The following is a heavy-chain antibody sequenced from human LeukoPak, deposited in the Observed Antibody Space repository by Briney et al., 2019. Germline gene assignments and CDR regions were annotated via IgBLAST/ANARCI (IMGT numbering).Heavy chain of an antibody. V-gene: IGHV3-30*18. CDR3: AKSYSSSWAFDI. D-gene: IGHD6-13*01. CDR2: ISYDESNK. Sequence: PGGSLRLSCAASGFTFSSYGMHWVRQAPGKGLEWVAVISYDESNKYYADSVKGRFTISRDNSKNTLYLQMNSLRAEDTAVYYCAKSYSSSWAFDIWGQGTMVTVSS. CDR1: GFTFSSYG. J-gene: IGHJ3*02.